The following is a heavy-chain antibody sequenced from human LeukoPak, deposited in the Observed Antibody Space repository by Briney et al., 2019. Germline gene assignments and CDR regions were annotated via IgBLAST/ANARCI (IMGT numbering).Heavy chain of an antibody. CDR2: ISSSSSYI. V-gene: IGHV3-21*01. J-gene: IGHJ4*02. CDR3: ARARGYDSSGYYPQEGDY. D-gene: IGHD3-22*01. CDR1: GFTFSSYG. Sequence: AGGSLRLSCAASGFTFSSYGMSWVRQAPGKGLEWVSSISSSSSYIYYADSVKGRFTISRDNAKNSLYLQMNSLRAEDTAVYYCARARGYDSSGYYPQEGDYWGQGTLVTVSS.